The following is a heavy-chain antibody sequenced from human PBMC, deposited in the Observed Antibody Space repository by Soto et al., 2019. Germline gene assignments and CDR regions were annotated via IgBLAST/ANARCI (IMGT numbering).Heavy chain of an antibody. J-gene: IGHJ4*02. Sequence: GESLKISGKGSGYSFTIYCIGWVLQVPGKGLEWMGIIYPGDSDTRYSPSFQGQVTISADKSISTAYLQWSSLKASDTAMYYCARHGAAAGNVDYWGQGTLVTVSS. CDR3: ARHGAAAGNVDY. D-gene: IGHD6-13*01. CDR1: GYSFTIYC. CDR2: IYPGDSDT. V-gene: IGHV5-51*01.